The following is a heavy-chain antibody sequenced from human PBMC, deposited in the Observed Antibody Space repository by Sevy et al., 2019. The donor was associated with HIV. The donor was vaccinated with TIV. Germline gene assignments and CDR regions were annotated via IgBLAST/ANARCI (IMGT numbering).Heavy chain of an antibody. CDR3: ASAGDYYDSRKENWFDP. D-gene: IGHD3-22*01. CDR2: INRTSTTT. V-gene: IGHV3-48*02. J-gene: IGHJ5*02. CDR1: GFTFSTYS. Sequence: GGSLRLSCKASGFTFSTYSMHWVRQAPGKGLEWVSSINRTSTTTYYADSAKGRFTISRDKAKNSLYLQMNSLRDEDTAFYFCASAGDYYDSRKENWFDPWGQGTLVTVSS.